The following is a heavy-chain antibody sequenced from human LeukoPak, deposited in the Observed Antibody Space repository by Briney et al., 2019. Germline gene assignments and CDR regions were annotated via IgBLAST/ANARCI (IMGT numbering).Heavy chain of an antibody. CDR2: IYYSGST. D-gene: IGHD6-13*01. V-gene: IGHV4-39*01. Sequence: SETLSLTCTVSGASISSNSYYWGWIRQPPGKGLKWIGSIYYSGSTYYNPSLKSRVTISVDTSKNQFSLKLSSVTATDTAVYYCARGGSSSWSTYYYYYYMDGWGKGTTVTISS. CDR1: GASISSNSYY. J-gene: IGHJ6*03. CDR3: ARGGSSSWSTYYYYYYMDG.